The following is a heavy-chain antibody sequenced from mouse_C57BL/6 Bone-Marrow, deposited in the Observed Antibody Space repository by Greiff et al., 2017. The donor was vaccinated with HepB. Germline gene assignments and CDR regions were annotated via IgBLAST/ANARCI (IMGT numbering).Heavy chain of an antibody. CDR3: AREPYYYGNDFDY. CDR1: GYTFTSYG. D-gene: IGHD1-1*01. Sequence: QVQLQQSEAELARPGASVKLSCKASGYTFTSYGISWVKQRTGQGLEWIGEIYPRSGNTYYNEKFKGKATLTADKSSSTAYMELRSLTSEDSAVYFCAREPYYYGNDFDYWGQGTTLTVSS. V-gene: IGHV1-81*01. J-gene: IGHJ2*01. CDR2: IYPRSGNT.